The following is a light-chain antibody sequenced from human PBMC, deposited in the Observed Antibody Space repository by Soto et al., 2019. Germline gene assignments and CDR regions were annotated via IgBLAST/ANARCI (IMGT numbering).Light chain of an antibody. CDR1: SSDIGAHNF. CDR3: NSYPTSNTFV. Sequence: QSALTQPASVSGSPGQAITVSCSGTSSDIGAHNFVSWYQQHPGKAPKLIIYEVINRPSGVSDRFSGSKSGNTASLTISGLQSEYEADYYCNSYPTSNTFVFCSGTKVTVL. CDR2: EVI. V-gene: IGLV2-14*03. J-gene: IGLJ1*01.